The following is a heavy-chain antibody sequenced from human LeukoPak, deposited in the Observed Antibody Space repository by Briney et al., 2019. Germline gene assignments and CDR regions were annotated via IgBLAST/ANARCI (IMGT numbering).Heavy chain of an antibody. CDR1: GDSVSSNSAA. J-gene: IGHJ4*02. Sequence: SQTLSLTCAISGDSVSSNSAAWNWVRQSPSRGLEWLVRTYYRAKWYNDYAVYVKSRLTINPDTSKNQFSLQLNSVTPEDTAVYYCARVGSMIGHFDYWGQGTLVTVSS. CDR3: ARVGSMIGHFDY. CDR2: TYYRAKWYN. V-gene: IGHV6-1*01. D-gene: IGHD3-22*01.